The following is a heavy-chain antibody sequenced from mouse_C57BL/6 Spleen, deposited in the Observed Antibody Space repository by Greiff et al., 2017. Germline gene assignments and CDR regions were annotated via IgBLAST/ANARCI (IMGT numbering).Heavy chain of an antibody. CDR1: GFSLTSYA. J-gene: IGHJ4*01. D-gene: IGHD2-5*01. CDR2: IWTGGGT. CDR3: CRAYRNYIAMCY. Sequence: VQLQESGPGLVAPSQRLYITCTVSGFSLTSYAISWVRQPPGKGLEWLGAIWTGGGTNNYSALKSRLSISKDNSNSQAFLQMNSLQTDDTARSYCCRAYRNYIAMCYWGQRTSATVSS. V-gene: IGHV2-9-1*01.